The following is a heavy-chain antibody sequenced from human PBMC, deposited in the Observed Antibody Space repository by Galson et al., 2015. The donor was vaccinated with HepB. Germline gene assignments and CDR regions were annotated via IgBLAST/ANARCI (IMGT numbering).Heavy chain of an antibody. CDR1: GFTFSSYV. CDR3: AKDPDSGSYGRYYFDD. Sequence: SLRLSCAASGFTFSSYVMSWVRQAPGKGLEWVSTISISGTRTYYADSVKGRFTISRDISKSTLYLHMNSLRAEDTALYYCAKDPDSGSYGRYYFDDWGQGTLVTVSS. D-gene: IGHD1-26*01. V-gene: IGHV3-23*01. J-gene: IGHJ4*02. CDR2: ISISGTRT.